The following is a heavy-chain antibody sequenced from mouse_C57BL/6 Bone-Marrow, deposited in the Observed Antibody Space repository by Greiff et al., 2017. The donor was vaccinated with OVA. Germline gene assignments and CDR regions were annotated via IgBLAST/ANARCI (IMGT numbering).Heavy chain of an antibody. CDR3: ARCDYGPNYFDY. V-gene: IGHV1-59*01. Sequence: QVQLQQPGAELVRPGTSVKLSCKASGYTFTSYWMHWVKQRPGQGLEWIGVIDPSDSYTNYNQKFKGKATLTVDTSSSTAYMQLSSLTSEDSAVYYCARCDYGPNYFDYWGQGTTLTVSS. CDR1: GYTFTSYW. J-gene: IGHJ2*01. D-gene: IGHD1-1*02. CDR2: IDPSDSYT.